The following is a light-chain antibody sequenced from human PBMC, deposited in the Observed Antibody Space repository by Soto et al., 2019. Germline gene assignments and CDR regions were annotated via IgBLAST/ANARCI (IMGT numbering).Light chain of an antibody. J-gene: IGKJ4*01. V-gene: IGKV3-20*01. CDR1: QTVRSSY. CDR2: GAF. CDR3: QQYGDSIT. Sequence: IFLTQSPGSLSLSSGDRATLSCRASQTVRSSYLAWYQQRPGQAPNLLIYGAFNRATGIPDRFSGSESGRDYNLTISRLDPEDSVFYYCQQYGDSITFGGGTKVEIK.